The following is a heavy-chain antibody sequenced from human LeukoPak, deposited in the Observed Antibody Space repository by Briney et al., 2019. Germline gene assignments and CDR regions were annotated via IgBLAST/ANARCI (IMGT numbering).Heavy chain of an antibody. V-gene: IGHV1-2*02. CDR2: INPNSGGT. D-gene: IGHD3-10*01. J-gene: IGHJ5*02. Sequence: ASVKVSCKASGYTFTGYYMHWVRQAPGQGLEWMGWINPNSGGTNYAQKFQGRVTMTRNTSISTAYMELSSLRSEDTAVYYCARGLYGSGSYYLPWFDPWGQGTLVTVSS. CDR3: ARGLYGSGSYYLPWFDP. CDR1: GYTFTGYY.